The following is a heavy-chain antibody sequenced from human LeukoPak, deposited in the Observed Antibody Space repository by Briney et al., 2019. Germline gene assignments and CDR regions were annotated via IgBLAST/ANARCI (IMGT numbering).Heavy chain of an antibody. V-gene: IGHV3-23*01. D-gene: IGHD6-19*01. CDR2: ISGSGGST. J-gene: IGHJ6*02. CDR3: ATSPYSSGWYYYGMDV. CDR1: GFTFSSYA. Sequence: GGSLRLSCAASGFTFSSYAMSWVRQAPGKGLEWVSGISGSGGSTYYADSVKGRFTISRDNSQNTLYLQMNSLRAEDTAVYHCATSPYSSGWYYYGMDVWGQGTTVTVSS.